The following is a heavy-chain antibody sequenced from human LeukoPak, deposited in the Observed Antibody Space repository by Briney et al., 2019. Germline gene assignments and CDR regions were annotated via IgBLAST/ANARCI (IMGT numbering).Heavy chain of an antibody. CDR2: INPSGGST. V-gene: IGHV1-46*01. CDR3: ARGAPVQLNRGVKGAFDI. CDR1: GYTFTSYY. Sequence: ASVKVSCKASGYTFTSYYMHWVRQAPGQGLEWMGIINPSGGSTSYAQKFQGRVTMTMDMSTSTVYMGLSSLRSEDTAVYYCARGAPVQLNRGVKGAFDIWGQGTMVTVSS. J-gene: IGHJ3*02. D-gene: IGHD1-1*01.